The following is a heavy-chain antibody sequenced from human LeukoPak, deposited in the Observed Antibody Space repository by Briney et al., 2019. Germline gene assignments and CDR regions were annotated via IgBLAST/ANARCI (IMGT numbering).Heavy chain of an antibody. CDR2: INPNSDGT. D-gene: IGHD5-12*01. J-gene: IGHJ4*02. V-gene: IGHV1-2*02. CDR1: GYTFTSYA. CDR3: AIIVATIGPFDY. Sequence: ASVKVSCKASGYTFTSYAFSWVRQAPGQGLEWMGWINPNSDGTNYAQKFQGRVTMTRDTSISTAYMELSRLRSDDTAVYYCAIIVATIGPFDYWGQGTLVTVSS.